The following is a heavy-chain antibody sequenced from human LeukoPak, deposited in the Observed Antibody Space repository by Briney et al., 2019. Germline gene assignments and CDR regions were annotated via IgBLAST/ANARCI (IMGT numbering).Heavy chain of an antibody. CDR3: AREGVDTAMAEYTGMDV. CDR1: GFTVSSNY. J-gene: IGHJ6*02. D-gene: IGHD5-18*01. V-gene: IGHV3-53*01. CDR2: IYSGGST. Sequence: GGSLRLSCAASGFTVSSNYMSWVRQAPGKGLEWVSVIYSGGSTYYADSVKGRFTISRDNPKNTLYLQMNSLRAEDTAVYYCAREGVDTAMAEYTGMDVWGQGTTVTVSS.